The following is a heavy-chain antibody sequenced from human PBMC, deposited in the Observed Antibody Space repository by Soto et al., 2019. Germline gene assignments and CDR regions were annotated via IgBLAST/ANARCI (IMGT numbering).Heavy chain of an antibody. CDR3: AREEEIAVACNSWFDP. D-gene: IGHD6-19*01. CDR1: GDSVSSNSAA. CDR2: TYYRSKWYN. V-gene: IGHV6-1*01. J-gene: IGHJ5*02. Sequence: SQTLSLTRAISGDSVSSNSAAWNWIRQSPSRGLEWLGRTYYRSKWYNDYAVSVKSRITINPDTSKNQFSLQLNSVTPEDTAVYYCAREEEIAVACNSWFDPWGQGTLVTVSS.